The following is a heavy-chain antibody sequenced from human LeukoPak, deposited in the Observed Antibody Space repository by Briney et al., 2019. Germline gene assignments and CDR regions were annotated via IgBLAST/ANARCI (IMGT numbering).Heavy chain of an antibody. J-gene: IGHJ4*02. D-gene: IGHD2-2*01. V-gene: IGHV1-2*02. CDR2: INPNSGGT. CDR1: GYTFTGYY. Sequence: GASVKVSCKASGYTFTGYYMHWVRQAPGQGLEWMGWINPNSGGTNYAQKFQGRVTMTRDTSISTAYMELSRLRSDDTAVYYCARGYCSSTSCSYFESWGQGTLVTVSS. CDR3: ARGYCSSTSCSYFES.